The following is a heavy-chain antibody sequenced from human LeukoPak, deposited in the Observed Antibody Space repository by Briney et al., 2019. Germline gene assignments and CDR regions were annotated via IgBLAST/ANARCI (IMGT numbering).Heavy chain of an antibody. D-gene: IGHD5-24*01. V-gene: IGHV4-4*02. J-gene: IGHJ3*02. CDR1: GGSISSSNW. CDR2: INHSGST. Sequence: SETLSLTCAVSGGSISSSNWWSWVRQPPGKGLEWIGEINHSGSTNYNPSLKSRVTISVDTSKNQFSLKLSSLTAADTAVYYCARPGWPPAFDIWGQGTMVTVSS. CDR3: ARPGWPPAFDI.